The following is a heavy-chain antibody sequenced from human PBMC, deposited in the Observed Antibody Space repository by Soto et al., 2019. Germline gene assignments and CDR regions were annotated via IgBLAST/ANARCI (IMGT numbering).Heavy chain of an antibody. D-gene: IGHD4-17*01. V-gene: IGHV4-31*03. Sequence: QVQLQESGPGLVKPSQTLSLTCTVSGGSISSGGYYWSWIRQHPGKGLEWIGYIYYSGSTYYNPSLKSRVTRSVDTSKNQFSLKLSSVTAADTAVYYCARDRNGDYYFDYWGQGTLVTVSS. J-gene: IGHJ4*02. CDR3: ARDRNGDYYFDY. CDR2: IYYSGST. CDR1: GGSISSGGYY.